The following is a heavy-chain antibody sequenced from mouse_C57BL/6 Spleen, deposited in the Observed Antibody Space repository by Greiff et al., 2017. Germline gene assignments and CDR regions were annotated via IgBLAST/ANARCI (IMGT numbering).Heavy chain of an antibody. V-gene: IGHV1-82*01. Sequence: VQLQQSGPELVKPGASVTISCTASGYAFSSSWMNWVKQRPGKGLEWIGRSYPGDGDTNYNGKFKGKATLTADKSSSTAYMQLSSLTSEDSAVYFCARRTAQATLFDYWGQGTTLTVSS. D-gene: IGHD3-2*02. CDR3: ARRTAQATLFDY. CDR2: SYPGDGDT. J-gene: IGHJ2*01. CDR1: GYAFSSSW.